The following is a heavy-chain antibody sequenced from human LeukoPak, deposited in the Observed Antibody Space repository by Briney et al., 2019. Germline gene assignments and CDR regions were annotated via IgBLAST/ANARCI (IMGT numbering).Heavy chain of an antibody. CDR1: GFTFSSYA. V-gene: IGHV3-23*01. D-gene: IGHD6-19*01. J-gene: IGHJ4*02. CDR2: ISDSGGSP. Sequence: GGSLRLSCAAPGFTFSSYAMSWVRQAPGKGLEWVSAISDSGGSPFYADSVKGRFTISRDNSRNTLYLQMNSLRAEDTAVYYCAKDFSSGWAIDYWGQGTLVTVSS. CDR3: AKDFSSGWAIDY.